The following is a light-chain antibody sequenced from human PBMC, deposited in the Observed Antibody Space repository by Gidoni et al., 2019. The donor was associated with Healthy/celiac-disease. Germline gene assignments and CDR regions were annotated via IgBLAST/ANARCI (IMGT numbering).Light chain of an antibody. CDR3: QQRSNWPFT. CDR2: DAS. Sequence: EIVLTQSPATLSLSPGERATLPCRASQSVSSYLAWYQQKPGQAPRLLIYDASNRATGIPARFSGSGSGTDFTLTISSLEPEDFAVYYCQQRSNWPFTFXPXTKVXIK. CDR1: QSVSSY. J-gene: IGKJ3*01. V-gene: IGKV3-11*01.